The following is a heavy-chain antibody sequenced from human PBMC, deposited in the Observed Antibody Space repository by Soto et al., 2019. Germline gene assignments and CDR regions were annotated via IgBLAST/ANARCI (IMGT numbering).Heavy chain of an antibody. CDR1: GGTFSSYA. CDR2: IIPIFGTA. D-gene: IGHD1-7*01. Sequence: SVKVSCKASGGTFSSYAICWVRQAPGQGLEWMGGIIPIFGTANYAQKFQGRVTITADKSTSTAYMELSSLRSEDTAVYYCAREKGQGNWNYVRWFDPWGQGTLVTVSS. V-gene: IGHV1-69*06. CDR3: AREKGQGNWNYVRWFDP. J-gene: IGHJ5*02.